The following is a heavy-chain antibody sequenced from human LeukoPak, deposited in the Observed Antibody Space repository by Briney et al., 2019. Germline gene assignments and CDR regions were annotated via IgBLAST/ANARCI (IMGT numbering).Heavy chain of an antibody. Sequence: GGSLRLSCAASGFTFSSYGMHWVRQAPGKGLEWVAVISYDGSNKYYTDSVKGRFTISRDNAKNSLYLQMNSLRAEDTAVYYCARVSGEFGYWGQGTLVTVSS. V-gene: IGHV3-30*03. D-gene: IGHD3-16*01. CDR1: GFTFSSYG. CDR2: ISYDGSNK. CDR3: ARVSGEFGY. J-gene: IGHJ4*02.